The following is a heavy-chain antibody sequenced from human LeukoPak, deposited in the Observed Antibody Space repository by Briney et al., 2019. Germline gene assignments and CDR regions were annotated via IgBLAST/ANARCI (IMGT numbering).Heavy chain of an antibody. V-gene: IGHV4-31*03. CDR3: ARLVVPAAPQSKYFDY. CDR1: GGSISSGGYY. J-gene: IGHJ4*02. Sequence: PSETLSLTCTVSGGSISSGGYYWSWIRQHPGKGLEWIGYIYYSGSTYYNPSLKSRVTISVDTSKNQFSLKLSSVTAADTAVYYCARLVVPAAPQSKYFDYWGQGTLVAVSS. D-gene: IGHD2-2*01. CDR2: IYYSGST.